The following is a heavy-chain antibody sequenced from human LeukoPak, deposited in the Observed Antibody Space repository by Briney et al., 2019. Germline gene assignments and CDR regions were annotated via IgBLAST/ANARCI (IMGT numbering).Heavy chain of an antibody. CDR2: IYYSGST. Sequence: SETLSLTCTVSGGPISSYYWSWIRQPPGKGLEWIGYIYYSGSTYYNPSLKSRVTISVDTSKNQFSLKLSSVTAADTAVYYCARAAHRLTYGMDVWGQGTTVTVSS. V-gene: IGHV4-30-4*08. D-gene: IGHD1-14*01. CDR3: ARAAHRLTYGMDV. J-gene: IGHJ6*02. CDR1: GGPISSYY.